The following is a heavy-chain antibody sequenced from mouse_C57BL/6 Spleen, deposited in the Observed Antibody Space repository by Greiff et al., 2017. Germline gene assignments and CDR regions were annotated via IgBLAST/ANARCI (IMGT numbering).Heavy chain of an antibody. CDR3: ARERSNYGNYPYYAMDY. CDR1: GYTFTSYW. J-gene: IGHJ4*01. V-gene: IGHV1-53*01. Sequence: VQLQQPGTELVKPGASVKLSCKASGYTFTSYWMHWVKQRPGQGLEWIGNINPSNGGTNYNEKFKSKATLTVDKSSSTAYMQRSSLTSEDSAVYYCARERSNYGNYPYYAMDYWGQGTSVTVSS. D-gene: IGHD2-1*01. CDR2: INPSNGGT.